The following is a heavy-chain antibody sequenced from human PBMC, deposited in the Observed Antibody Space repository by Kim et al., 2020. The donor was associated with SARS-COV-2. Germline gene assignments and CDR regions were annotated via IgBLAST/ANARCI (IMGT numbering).Heavy chain of an antibody. J-gene: IGHJ4*02. Sequence: GGSLRLSCAASGFTFSSYGMHWVRQAPGKGLEWVAVISYDGSNKYYADSVKGRFTISRDNSKNTLYLQMNSLRAEDTAEYYCAKDEQWLVSNTRIFDYWGQGTLVTVSS. CDR1: GFTFSSYG. CDR2: ISYDGSNK. V-gene: IGHV3-30*18. CDR3: AKDEQWLVSNTRIFDY. D-gene: IGHD6-19*01.